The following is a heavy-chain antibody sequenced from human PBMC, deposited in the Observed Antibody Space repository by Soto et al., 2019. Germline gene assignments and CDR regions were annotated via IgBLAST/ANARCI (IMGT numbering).Heavy chain of an antibody. CDR1: GGSISSYY. V-gene: IGHV4-59*01. Sequence: SETLSLTCTVSGGSISSYYWSWIRQPPGKGLEWIGYIYYSGSTNYNPSLKSRVTISVDTSKNQFSLKLSSVTATDTAVYYCARENYGGNSVYFQHWGQGTLVTVSS. J-gene: IGHJ1*01. CDR2: IYYSGST. D-gene: IGHD4-17*01. CDR3: ARENYGGNSVYFQH.